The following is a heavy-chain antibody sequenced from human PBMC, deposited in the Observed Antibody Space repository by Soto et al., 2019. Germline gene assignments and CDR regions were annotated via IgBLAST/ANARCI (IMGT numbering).Heavy chain of an antibody. V-gene: IGHV4-59*01. CDR2: IYYSGST. D-gene: IGHD6-13*01. J-gene: IGHJ4*02. CDR3: ARGWASSSSFDY. CDR1: GGSISSYY. Sequence: SQTLSLTCTVSGGSISSYYWSWIRQPPGKGLEWIGYIYYSGSTNYNPSLKSRVTISVDTSKNQFSLKLSSVTAADTAVYYCARGWASSSSFDYWGQGTLVTVSS.